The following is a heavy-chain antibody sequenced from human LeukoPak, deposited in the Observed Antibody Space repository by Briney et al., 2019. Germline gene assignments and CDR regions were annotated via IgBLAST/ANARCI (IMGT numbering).Heavy chain of an antibody. CDR1: GFTFSSYA. CDR3: AKESDNYYDSSGPFDY. J-gene: IGHJ4*02. D-gene: IGHD3-22*01. CDR2: ISGSGGST. Sequence: GGSLRLSCAASGFTFSSYAMTWVRQAPGKGLEWVSTISGSGGSTYYADSVKGRFTISRDSSKNTLYLQMNSLRAEDTAVYYCAKESDNYYDSSGPFDYWGQGTLVTVSS. V-gene: IGHV3-23*01.